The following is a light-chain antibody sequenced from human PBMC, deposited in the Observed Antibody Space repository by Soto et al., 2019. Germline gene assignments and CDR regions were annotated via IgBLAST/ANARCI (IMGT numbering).Light chain of an antibody. Sequence: QAVVTQSPSVSAAPGQKVTISCSGSSSNIGNNYVSWYQQLPGTAPKLLIYDNGERPSGIPDRFSGSKSGTSATLGITGLQSGDEADYYCATWDSSLSTVVFGAGTKVTVL. CDR3: ATWDSSLSTVV. CDR1: SSNIGNNY. V-gene: IGLV1-51*01. J-gene: IGLJ2*01. CDR2: DNG.